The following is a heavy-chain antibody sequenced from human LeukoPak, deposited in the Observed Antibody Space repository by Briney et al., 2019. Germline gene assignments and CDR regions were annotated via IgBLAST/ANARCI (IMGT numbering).Heavy chain of an antibody. V-gene: IGHV3-66*04. J-gene: IGHJ4*02. CDR3: ARRSNPPGRIDH. CDR1: GFTVGSNY. Sequence: PGGSLRLSCVASGFTVGSNYMTWVRQAPGKGLEWVSVIYNSGSTYYADSVKGRFTISRDNSKNTMYLQMNSLKGEDTAVYYCARRSNPPGRIDHWGQGTLVTVPS. CDR2: IYNSGST. D-gene: IGHD1-14*01.